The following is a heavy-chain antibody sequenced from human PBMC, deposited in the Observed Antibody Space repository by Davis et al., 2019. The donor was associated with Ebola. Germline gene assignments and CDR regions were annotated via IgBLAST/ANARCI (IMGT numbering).Heavy chain of an antibody. D-gene: IGHD2-21*02. J-gene: IGHJ6*04. V-gene: IGHV1-18*04. CDR2: ISAYNGNT. Sequence: AASVKVSCKASGYTFTGYYMRWVRQAPGQGLEWMGWISAYNGNTNYAQKLQGRVTMTTDTSTSTAYMELRSLRSDDTAVYYCAREGDWSHYYYYGMDVWGKGTTVTVSS. CDR1: GYTFTGYY. CDR3: AREGDWSHYYYYGMDV.